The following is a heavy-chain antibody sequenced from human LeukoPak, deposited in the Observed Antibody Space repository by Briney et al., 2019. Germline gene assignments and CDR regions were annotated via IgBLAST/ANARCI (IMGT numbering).Heavy chain of an antibody. V-gene: IGHV1-2*02. CDR2: INPNSGGT. D-gene: IGHD3-9*01. J-gene: IGHJ4*02. CDR1: GYTFTGYY. Sequence: ASVKVSCKASGYTFTGYYMHWVRQAPGQGLEWIGWINPNSGGTNYAQKFQGRVTMTRDTSISTAYMELSRLRSDDTAVYYCARDQDDILTGYYTYYFDYWGQGTLVTVSS. CDR3: ARDQDDILTGYYTYYFDY.